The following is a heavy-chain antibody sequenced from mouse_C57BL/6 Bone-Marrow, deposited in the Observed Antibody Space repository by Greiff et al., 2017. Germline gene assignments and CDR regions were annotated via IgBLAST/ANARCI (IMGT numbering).Heavy chain of an antibody. CDR1: GYTFTSYW. V-gene: IGHV1-64*01. CDR2: IHPNSGST. Sequence: VQLQQPGAELVKPGASVKLSCKASGYTFTSYWMHWVKQRPGQGLEWIGMIHPNSGSTNYNEKFKSKATLTVDKSSSTAYMQLSSLTSEDSAVYYCARRGYGSSYCYWYFDVWGTGTTVTVSS. D-gene: IGHD1-1*01. J-gene: IGHJ1*03. CDR3: ARRGYGSSYCYWYFDV.